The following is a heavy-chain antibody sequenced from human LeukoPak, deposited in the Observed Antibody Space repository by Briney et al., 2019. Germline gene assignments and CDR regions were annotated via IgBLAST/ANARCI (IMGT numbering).Heavy chain of an antibody. CDR2: ISSSSSTI. D-gene: IGHD6-6*01. Sequence: PGGSLRLSCAASGFTFSSYSMNWVRQAPGKGLEWVSYISSSSSTIYYADSVKGRFTISRDNAKNSLYLQTNSLRAEDTAVYYCAREGSSSSGETSTIYNWFDPWGQGTLVTVSS. J-gene: IGHJ5*02. CDR3: AREGSSSSGETSTIYNWFDP. CDR1: GFTFSSYS. V-gene: IGHV3-48*01.